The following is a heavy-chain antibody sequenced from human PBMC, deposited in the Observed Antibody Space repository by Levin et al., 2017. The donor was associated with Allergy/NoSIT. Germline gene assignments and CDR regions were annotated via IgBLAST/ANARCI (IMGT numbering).Heavy chain of an antibody. V-gene: IGHV4-59*01. CDR2: IYYSGST. CDR1: GGSISSYY. Sequence: SETLSLTCTVSGGSISSYYWSWIRQPPGKGLEWIGFIYYSGSTNYNPSLKSRVTISVDTSRNQFSLKLSSVTAADTAVYYCARCTTTWSYGMDVWGQGTTVTVSS. J-gene: IGHJ6*02. CDR3: ARCTTTWSYGMDV. D-gene: IGHD1-1*01.